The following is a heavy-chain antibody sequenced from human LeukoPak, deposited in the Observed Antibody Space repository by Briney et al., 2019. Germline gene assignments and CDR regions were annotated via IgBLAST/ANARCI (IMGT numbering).Heavy chain of an antibody. J-gene: IGHJ5*02. CDR3: AKVEYSSSSRWFDP. CDR1: GFTFSSYG. D-gene: IGHD6-6*01. V-gene: IGHV3-30*18. Sequence: GGSLRLSCAASGFTFSSYGMHWVRQAPGKGLEWVAVISYDGSNKYYADSVKGRFTISRDNAKNTLYLQMNSLRAEDTAVYYCAKVEYSSSSRWFDPWGQGTLVSVSS. CDR2: ISYDGSNK.